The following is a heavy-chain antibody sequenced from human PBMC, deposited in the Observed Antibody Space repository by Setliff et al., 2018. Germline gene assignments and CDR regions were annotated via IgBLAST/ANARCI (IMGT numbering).Heavy chain of an antibody. CDR1: GGSISSGDYY. J-gene: IGHJ4*02. CDR3: ARDGSYYYFDY. Sequence: PSETLSLTCTVSGGSISSGDYYWSWIRQPPGKGLEWIGYIYYSGSTYYNPSLKSRVTISVDTSKNQFSLKLSSVTAADTAVYYCARDGSYYYFDYWGQGTLVTVSS. V-gene: IGHV4-30-4*08. CDR2: IYYSGST. D-gene: IGHD1-26*01.